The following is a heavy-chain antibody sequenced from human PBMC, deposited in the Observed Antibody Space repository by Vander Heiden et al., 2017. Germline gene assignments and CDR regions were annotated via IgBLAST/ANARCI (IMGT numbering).Heavy chain of an antibody. CDR3: ASSHGEVTLDY. CDR1: GYPFPGYY. J-gene: IGHJ4*02. CDR2: INPNSGGT. V-gene: IGHV1-2*02. D-gene: IGHD4-17*01. Sequence: QVQLVQSGAEGKKPGASVKVPCKASGYPFPGYYMHWVRQAPGKGLEGMGWINPNSGGTNYAQKFQGRVTMTRDTSISTAYMELSRLRSDDTAVYYCASSHGEVTLDYWGQGTLVTVSS.